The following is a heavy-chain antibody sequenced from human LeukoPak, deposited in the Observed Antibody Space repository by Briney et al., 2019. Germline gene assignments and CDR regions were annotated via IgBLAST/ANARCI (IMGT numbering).Heavy chain of an antibody. CDR1: GFTFNSYG. J-gene: IGHJ4*02. CDR2: IWYDGSNK. Sequence: HPGGSLRLSCAASGFTFNSYGMHWVRQAPGKGLEWVAVIWYDGSNKYYADSVKGRFTISRDNYKNTLYLQMNSLRAEDTAVYYCATVAGRFYGSGSYQGLDCWGQGTLVTVSS. D-gene: IGHD3-10*01. V-gene: IGHV3-33*01. CDR3: ATVAGRFYGSGSYQGLDC.